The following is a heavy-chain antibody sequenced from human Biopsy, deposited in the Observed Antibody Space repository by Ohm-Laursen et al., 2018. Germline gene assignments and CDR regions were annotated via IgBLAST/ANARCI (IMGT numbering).Heavy chain of an antibody. J-gene: IGHJ4*02. CDR2: IIPMYRTS. CDR3: ARESGPHSGSFAY. CDR1: GGTFSNYA. Sequence: SSVKVSCKASGGTFSNYAISWMRQAPGQGPEWMGDIIPMYRTSNYAQKFQGRLTITADEYTSTAYMELNSLTSEDTAVYYCARESGPHSGSFAYWGQGTLVTVSS. V-gene: IGHV1-69*01. D-gene: IGHD6-6*01.